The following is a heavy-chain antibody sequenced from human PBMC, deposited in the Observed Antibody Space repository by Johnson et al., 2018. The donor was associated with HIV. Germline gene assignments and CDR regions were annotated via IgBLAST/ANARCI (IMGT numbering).Heavy chain of an antibody. V-gene: IGHV3-33*01. Sequence: QVQLVESGGDVVQPGRSLRLSCAASGFTFSSYGMHWVRQAPGKGLEWVAVIWYDGSNKYYADSVKNRFTISRDNSRNTLYLQMNSLRAEDTAVYYCARAIGNWDAFDIWGQGTMVTVSS. J-gene: IGHJ3*02. CDR1: GFTFSSYG. CDR3: ARAIGNWDAFDI. CDR2: IWYDGSNK. D-gene: IGHD7-27*01.